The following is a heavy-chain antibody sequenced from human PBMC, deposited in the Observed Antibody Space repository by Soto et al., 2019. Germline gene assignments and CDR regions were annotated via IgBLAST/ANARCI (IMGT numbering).Heavy chain of an antibody. J-gene: IGHJ4*02. CDR2: FDPEDGET. CDR1: GYTLTELF. V-gene: IGHV1-24*01. Sequence: GASVKVSCKVSGYTLTELFMHWVRQAPGKGLEWMGGFDPEDGETIYAQKFQGRVTMTEDTSTDTAYMELSSLRSEDTAVYYCATDLTDTAIARFGYWGQGTLVTVSS. CDR3: ATDLTDTAIARFGY. D-gene: IGHD5-18*01.